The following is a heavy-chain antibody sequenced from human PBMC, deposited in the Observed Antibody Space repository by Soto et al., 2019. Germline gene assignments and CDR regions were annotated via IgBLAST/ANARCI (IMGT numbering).Heavy chain of an antibody. V-gene: IGHV1-8*01. D-gene: IGHD3-16*01. CDR2: MNQNSGNT. J-gene: IGHJ4*02. CDR1: GYTFTSYD. Sequence: QVQLVQSGAEVKKPGASVKVSCKASGYTFTSYDINWVRQATGQGLEWMGWMNQNSGNTGHAQKIQGRDTMTRNTTISTAYMALSSLRNEDTAVYDCAKERTYYGDYWGQGTLVTVYS. CDR3: AKERTYYGDY.